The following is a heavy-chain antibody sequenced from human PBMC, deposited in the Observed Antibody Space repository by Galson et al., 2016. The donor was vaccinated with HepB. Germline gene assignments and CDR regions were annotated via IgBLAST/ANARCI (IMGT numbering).Heavy chain of an antibody. CDR2: ISGTSDYI. CDR3: ARDKISGWYYFDH. J-gene: IGHJ4*02. D-gene: IGHD6-19*01. CDR1: GFTFSTYY. V-gene: IGHV3-21*01. Sequence: SLRLSCAASGFTFSTYYMNWVRQAPGKGLEWVSSISGTSDYINYADSVKGRFTVSRDNAKNSLYLQMNSLRAEDTAIYYCARDKISGWYYFDHWGQGTLVTVSS.